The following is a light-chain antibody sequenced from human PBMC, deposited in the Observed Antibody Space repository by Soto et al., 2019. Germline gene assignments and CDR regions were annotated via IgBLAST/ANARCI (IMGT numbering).Light chain of an antibody. CDR3: QQYDTHIWT. CDR1: QSIRSW. V-gene: IGKV1-5*01. Sequence: IQMTQSPSTVSASLGDSVTITCRASQSIRSWVAWYQQKPGKAPNLLIFDASSLESGVPSRFSGSGSGTVFTLTISRLQPDDFGTYYCQQYDTHIWTFGQGTRVQV. CDR2: DAS. J-gene: IGKJ1*01.